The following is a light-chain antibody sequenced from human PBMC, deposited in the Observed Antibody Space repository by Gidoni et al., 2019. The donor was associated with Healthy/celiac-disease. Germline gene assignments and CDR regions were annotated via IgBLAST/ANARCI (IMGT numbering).Light chain of an antibody. CDR1: QTISSW. CDR2: KAS. J-gene: IGKJ1*01. V-gene: IGKV1-5*03. CDR3: QHYNSRT. Sequence: DIQMTQSPSTLSASVGDRVTSTCRASQTISSWLAWYQQKSGKDPKLLIYKASSLESGVPSRFSGSGSGTEFTLTISSLQPDDFATYYCQHYNSRTFGQGTKVEIK.